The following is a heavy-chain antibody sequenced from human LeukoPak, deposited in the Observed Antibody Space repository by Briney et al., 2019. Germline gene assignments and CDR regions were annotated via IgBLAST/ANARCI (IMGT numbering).Heavy chain of an antibody. CDR1: GGSISSGNDY. D-gene: IGHD6-6*01. Sequence: PSETLSLTCTVPGGSISSGNDYRGWIRQPPGKGLEWIGTIDHSGTTNYNPSPKSRVTISADTSKDQLSLTLTSVTAVDTAIYYCERDRGSSFWFYYWGQGTLVIVSS. CDR3: ERDRGSSFWFYY. CDR2: IDHSGTT. V-gene: IGHV4-39*07. J-gene: IGHJ4*02.